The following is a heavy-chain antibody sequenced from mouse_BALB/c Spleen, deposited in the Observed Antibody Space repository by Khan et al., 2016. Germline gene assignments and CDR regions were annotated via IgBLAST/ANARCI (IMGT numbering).Heavy chain of an antibody. CDR1: GFTFSVFG. J-gene: IGHJ4*01. Sequence: EVELVESGGGLVQPGGSRKLSCAASGFTFSVFGIHWVRQAPEKGLEWVAYISGGSSTIYYADTVKGRFTISRDNPKNTLFLQMTSLRSEDTAVYYCARLPPYAMDYWGQGTSVTVSS. CDR2: ISGGSSTI. CDR3: ARLPPYAMDY. V-gene: IGHV5-17*02.